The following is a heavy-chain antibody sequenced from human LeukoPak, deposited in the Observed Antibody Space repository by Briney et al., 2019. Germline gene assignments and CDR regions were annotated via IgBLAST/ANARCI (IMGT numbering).Heavy chain of an antibody. J-gene: IGHJ5*02. V-gene: IGHV3-7*01. CDR1: GFTFSDYY. Sequence: GGSLRLSCAASGFTFSDYYMSWVRQAPGKGLEWVANIKQDGNEKYYVGSVKGRFTISRDNAKNSLYLQMNSLRAEDTAVYYCARDPLPYCGGDCYPVNWFDPWGQGTLVTVSS. D-gene: IGHD2-21*01. CDR2: IKQDGNEK. CDR3: ARDPLPYCGGDCYPVNWFDP.